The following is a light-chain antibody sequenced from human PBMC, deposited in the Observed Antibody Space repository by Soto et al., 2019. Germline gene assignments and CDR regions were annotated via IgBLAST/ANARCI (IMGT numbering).Light chain of an antibody. CDR3: QQFSSYKLT. J-gene: IGKJ4*01. Sequence: EIVMTQSPGTLSFSPGERTTLSCRASQSVSSRLAWYQQKPGQAPRLLISCASSRATCIPDRFSGSGSGTDFTLTISRLEPEDFAVYYCQQFSSYKLTFGGGTKVDIK. CDR1: QSVSSR. CDR2: CAS. V-gene: IGKV3-20*01.